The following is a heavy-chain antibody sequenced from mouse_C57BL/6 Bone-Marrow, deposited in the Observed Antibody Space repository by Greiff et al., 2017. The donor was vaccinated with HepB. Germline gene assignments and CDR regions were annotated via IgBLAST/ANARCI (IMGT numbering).Heavy chain of an antibody. D-gene: IGHD2-4*01. V-gene: IGHV1-5*01. CDR2: IYPGNSDT. Sequence: VQLQQSGTVLARPGASVKMSCKTSGYTFTSYWMHWVKQRPGQGLEWIGAIYPGNSDTSYNQKFKGKAKLTAVTSASTAYMELSSLTNEDSAVYYCTRDYYDPYYFDYWGQGTTLTVSS. CDR1: GYTFTSYW. J-gene: IGHJ2*01. CDR3: TRDYYDPYYFDY.